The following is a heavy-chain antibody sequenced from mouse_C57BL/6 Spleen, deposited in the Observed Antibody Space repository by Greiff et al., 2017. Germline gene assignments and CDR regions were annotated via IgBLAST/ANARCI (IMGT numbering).Heavy chain of an antibody. J-gene: IGHJ2*01. CDR1: GFTFSSYG. CDR3: AGKNNGGSSFDY. Sequence: VQLVESGGDLVKPGGSLKLSCAASGFTFSSYGMSWVRQTPDKRLEWVATISSGGSYTYYPDSVKGRFTIPRDNATNTPYPQLSSLRTEDAAMYYCAGKNNGGSSFDYWGTGTTLTVSS. CDR2: ISSGGSYT. V-gene: IGHV5-6*01. D-gene: IGHD1-1*01.